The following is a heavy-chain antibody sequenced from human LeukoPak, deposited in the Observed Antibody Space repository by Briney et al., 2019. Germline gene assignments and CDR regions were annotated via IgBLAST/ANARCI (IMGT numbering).Heavy chain of an antibody. D-gene: IGHD2-15*01. CDR3: AKGRGGSCYSSVDS. CDR2: IYSGGST. V-gene: IGHV3-53*01. J-gene: IGHJ5*01. CDR1: GFSVSSNY. Sequence: GGSLRLSCAASGFSVSSNYMSWVRQAPGKGLEWVSVIYSGGSTYYADSVKGRFTISRDNSKNTLYLQMNSLRAEDTAVYHCAKGRGGSCYSSVDSWGQGTLVTVSS.